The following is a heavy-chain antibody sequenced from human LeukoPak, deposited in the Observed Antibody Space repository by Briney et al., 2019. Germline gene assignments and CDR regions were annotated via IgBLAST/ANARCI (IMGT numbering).Heavy chain of an antibody. CDR3: EGVAAYAFDI. V-gene: IGHV3-30-3*01. J-gene: IGHJ3*02. D-gene: IGHD2-15*01. Sequence: PGRSLRLSCAASGFTFSSYAMHWVRQAPGKGLEWVAVISYDGSNKYYADSVKGRFTISRDNSKNTLYLQMNSLRAEDTAVYYCEGVAAYAFDIWGQGTMVTDSS. CDR1: GFTFSSYA. CDR2: ISYDGSNK.